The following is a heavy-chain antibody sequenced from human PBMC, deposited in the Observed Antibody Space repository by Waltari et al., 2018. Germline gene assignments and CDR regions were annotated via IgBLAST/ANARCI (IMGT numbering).Heavy chain of an antibody. V-gene: IGHV3-30-3*01. D-gene: IGHD6-6*01. CDR1: GFTFSSYA. CDR3: ARGGSSFG. CDR2: MSYDGSNK. Sequence: QVQLVESGGGVVQPGRSLRLSCAASGFTFSSYAMHWVRQAPGKGRGWVGVMSYDGSNKYYADSVKGRFTISRDKSKNTLYLQMNSLRAEDTAVYYCARGGSSFGWGQGTLVTVSS. J-gene: IGHJ4*02.